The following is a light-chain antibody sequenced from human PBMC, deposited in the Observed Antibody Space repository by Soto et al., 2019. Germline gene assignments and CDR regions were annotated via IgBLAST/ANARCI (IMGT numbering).Light chain of an antibody. CDR2: GAS. CDR3: QQYGNWPIT. J-gene: IGKJ5*01. V-gene: IGKV3-15*01. CDR1: QSININ. Sequence: EVVMTQSPATLSVTPGERATLSCRASQSININLAWYQQKLGQAPRLLIYGASTRATGFPARFSGSGSGTEFTLIISSLQSEDSAVYYCQQYGNWPITFGQGTRLEI.